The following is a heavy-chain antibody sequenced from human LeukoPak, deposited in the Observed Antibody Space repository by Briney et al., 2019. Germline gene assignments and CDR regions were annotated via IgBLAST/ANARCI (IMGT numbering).Heavy chain of an antibody. CDR1: GFNLNSRW. V-gene: IGHV3-7*03. CDR3: AKGISSSPWSYFDY. Sequence: GGSLRLSCVASGFNLNSRWMDWGRQAPGKGLEGGANIKEDGSEKNYADSVKGRFSISRDSAENSLYLQVNSLRGNHTAVYSCAKGISSSPWSYFDYWGHGTLVTVSS. D-gene: IGHD6-19*01. J-gene: IGHJ4*03. CDR2: IKEDGSEK.